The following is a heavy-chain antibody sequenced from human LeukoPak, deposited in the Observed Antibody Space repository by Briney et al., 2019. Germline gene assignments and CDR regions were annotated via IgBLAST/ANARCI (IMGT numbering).Heavy chain of an antibody. J-gene: IGHJ4*02. CDR3: ARHQPNFMYDY. Sequence: GESLRVSCMGSGYSFTSHWIGWVRQMPGKGLGWVGIIYPGDSDTRYSPSFQGQVTISADKSISTAYLQWSSLKASDTAMYYCARHQPNFMYDYWGQGTLVTVSS. CDR2: IYPGDSDT. D-gene: IGHD1-14*01. CDR1: GYSFTSHW. V-gene: IGHV5-51*01.